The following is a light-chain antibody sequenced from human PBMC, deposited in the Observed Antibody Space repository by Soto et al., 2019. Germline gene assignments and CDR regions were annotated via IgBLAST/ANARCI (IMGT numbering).Light chain of an antibody. V-gene: IGKV1-5*03. CDR1: QSISSW. J-gene: IGKJ1*01. Sequence: DIQMTQSPSTLSASVGDRVTITCRASQSISSWLAWYQQKPGKAPKLLIYKASSLESGVPSRFSGRGSGTESTLTVSSLQPDDFATYYCQQDNSLWTFGQGTKVEIK. CDR3: QQDNSLWT. CDR2: KAS.